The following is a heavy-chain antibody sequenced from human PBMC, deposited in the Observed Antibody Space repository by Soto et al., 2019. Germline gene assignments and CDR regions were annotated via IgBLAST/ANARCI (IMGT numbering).Heavy chain of an antibody. CDR3: ARSELDSQAGLRPFSYHPHGP. V-gene: IGHV4-39*01. CDR1: GGSISSSSYY. Sequence: PSETLSLTGTVSGGSISSSSYYWGWIRQPPGKRLEWIGSIYYSGSTYYNPSLKSRVTISVDTSKNQFSLKLSSVTAAGTAVYYCARSELDSQAGLRPFSYHPHGPWGQGTLVTVSS. D-gene: IGHD5-12*01. CDR2: IYYSGST. J-gene: IGHJ5*02.